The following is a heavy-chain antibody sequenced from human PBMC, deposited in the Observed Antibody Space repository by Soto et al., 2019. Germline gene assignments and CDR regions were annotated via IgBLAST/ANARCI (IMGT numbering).Heavy chain of an antibody. CDR2: IYWDDTK. Sequence: QITLKESGPTLVKPTQTLTLTCTFSGFSLSSSGVGVGWIRQPPGKALEWVALIYWDDTKRYIPSLKSGLTITKDTSKNQVVLTMTNMDPVDTATYYCAHIRVTMIVGAGYFQHWGQGTLVTVSS. J-gene: IGHJ1*01. CDR1: GFSLSSSGVG. CDR3: AHIRVTMIVGAGYFQH. D-gene: IGHD3-22*01. V-gene: IGHV2-5*02.